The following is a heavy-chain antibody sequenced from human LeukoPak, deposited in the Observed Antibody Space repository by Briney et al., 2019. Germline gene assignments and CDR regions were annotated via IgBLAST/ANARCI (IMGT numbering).Heavy chain of an antibody. CDR3: ASLYSSSWYIDY. CDR1: GFTFSNYW. CDR2: ISSSSSYI. Sequence: GGSLRLSCAASGFTFSNYWMNWVRQAPGKGLEWVSSISSSSSYIYYADSVKGRFTISRDNAKNSLYLQMNSLRAEDTAVYYCASLYSSSWYIDYWGQGTLVTVSS. J-gene: IGHJ4*02. D-gene: IGHD6-13*01. V-gene: IGHV3-21*01.